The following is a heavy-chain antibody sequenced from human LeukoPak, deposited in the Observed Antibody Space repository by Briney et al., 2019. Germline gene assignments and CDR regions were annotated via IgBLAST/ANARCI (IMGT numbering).Heavy chain of an antibody. J-gene: IGHJ4*02. CDR3: AKDQRTSYAMEDYYFDD. V-gene: IGHV3-30*02. CDR1: GFTFSTYG. Sequence: GGSLRLSCAASGFTFSTYGMHWVRQAPGKGLEWVTFIRYDGSNKDYADSVKGRFTISRDNSKNTLYLQMNSLRAEDTAMYYCAKDQRTSYAMEDYYFDDWGQGTLVTVSS. D-gene: IGHD5-18*01. CDR2: IRYDGSNK.